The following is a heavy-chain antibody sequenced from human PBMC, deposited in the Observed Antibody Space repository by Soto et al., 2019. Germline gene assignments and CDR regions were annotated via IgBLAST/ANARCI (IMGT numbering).Heavy chain of an antibody. J-gene: IGHJ4*02. CDR1: GGTFNTYA. D-gene: IGHD2-15*01. V-gene: IGHV1-69*19. CDR2: ISPMFGAA. Sequence: QVQLVQSGAEMKKPGSSVKVSCQSSGGTFNTYAMNWVRQAPGQGPEWMGDISPMFGAANYAPKFQGRVTITADESTGTSYMQSGSLTSEDTALCFCAREVQVHSPAFVYWGQGPRFTVSS. CDR3: AREVQVHSPAFVY.